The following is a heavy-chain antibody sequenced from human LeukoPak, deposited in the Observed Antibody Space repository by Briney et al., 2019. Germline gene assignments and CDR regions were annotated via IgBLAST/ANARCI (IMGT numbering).Heavy chain of an antibody. D-gene: IGHD5-18*01. CDR1: GGSFSGYY. J-gene: IGHJ4*02. V-gene: IGHV4-34*01. Sequence: SETLSLTCAVYGGSFSGYYGSWVRQPPGKGLEWIGEINHSGSTSYNPSLKSRVTMSVDTSKNQISLKLTSVTAADTAVYYCASNVDTAMEYWGQGTLVTVSS. CDR2: INHSGST. CDR3: ASNVDTAMEY.